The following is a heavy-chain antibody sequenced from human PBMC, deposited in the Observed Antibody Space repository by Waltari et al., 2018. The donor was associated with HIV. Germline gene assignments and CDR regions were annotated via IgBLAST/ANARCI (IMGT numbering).Heavy chain of an antibody. CDR2: ISSSSSTI. CDR3: ARDLYATYFDY. V-gene: IGHV3-48*01. Sequence: EVQLVESGGGLVQPGGSLRLSCAASGFTFSSYSMNWVRQAPGKGLEWVSYISSSSSTIYYADSVKGRFTISRDNAKNSLYLQMNSLRAEDTAVYYCARDLYATYFDYWGQGTLVTVSS. D-gene: IGHD2-8*01. J-gene: IGHJ4*02. CDR1: GFTFSSYS.